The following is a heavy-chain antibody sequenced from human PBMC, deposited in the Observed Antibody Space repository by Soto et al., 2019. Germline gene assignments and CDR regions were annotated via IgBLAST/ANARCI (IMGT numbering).Heavy chain of an antibody. D-gene: IGHD4-4*01. CDR2: ISGYNGNT. V-gene: IGHV1-18*01. CDR1: GYTFRSYG. Sequence: QVQLVQSGTEVKKPGASVKVSCKASGYTFRSYGISWVRQAPGQGLEWMGWISGYNGNTHYSQKFQGKVTMTTDTSTSTAYRELRNLRSDDTAVYYCAKADSNYAGRFSYYYMDVWGTGTMVTVSS. CDR3: AKADSNYAGRFSYYYMDV. J-gene: IGHJ6*03.